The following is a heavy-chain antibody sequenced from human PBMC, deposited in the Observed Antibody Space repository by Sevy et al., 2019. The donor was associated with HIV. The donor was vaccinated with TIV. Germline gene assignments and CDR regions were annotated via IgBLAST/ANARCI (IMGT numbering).Heavy chain of an antibody. Sequence: GGSLRLSCAASGFTFDDYAMHWVRQAPGKGLEWVSGISWNSGGIGYADSVKGRFTISRDNAKNSLYLQMNSLRAEDTALYYCAKDRAPYYVRNNAFDIWGQGTMVTVSS. CDR1: GFTFDDYA. CDR2: ISWNSGGI. J-gene: IGHJ3*02. CDR3: AKDRAPYYVRNNAFDI. V-gene: IGHV3-9*01. D-gene: IGHD3-10*02.